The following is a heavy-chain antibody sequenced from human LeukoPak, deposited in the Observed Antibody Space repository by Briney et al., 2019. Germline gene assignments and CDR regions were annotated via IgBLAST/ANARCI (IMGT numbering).Heavy chain of an antibody. CDR2: IYYSGST. Sequence: SETLSLTCTVSGGSTSTYCWSWIRQPPGKGLEWIGYIYYSGSTNHNPSLKSRVTISVDTSKNQFSLKLSSVTAADTAVYYCARGGEVMWWFDPWGQGALVTVSS. J-gene: IGHJ5*02. CDR1: GGSTSTYC. D-gene: IGHD3-16*01. V-gene: IGHV4-59*01. CDR3: ARGGEVMWWFDP.